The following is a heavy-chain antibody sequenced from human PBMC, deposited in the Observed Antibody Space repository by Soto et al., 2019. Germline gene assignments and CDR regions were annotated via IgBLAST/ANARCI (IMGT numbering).Heavy chain of an antibody. J-gene: IGHJ6*02. CDR3: ARSPYTPDVFYYGMDV. V-gene: IGHV1-2*04. CDR1: GYTFTGYY. CDR2: INPNSGGT. Sequence: ASVKVSCKASGYTFTGYYMHWVRQAPGQGLEWMGWINPNSGGTNYAQKFQGWVTMTRDTSIGTAYMELSRLRSDDTAVYYCARSPYTPDVFYYGMDVWGQGTTVTVSS. D-gene: IGHD2-15*01.